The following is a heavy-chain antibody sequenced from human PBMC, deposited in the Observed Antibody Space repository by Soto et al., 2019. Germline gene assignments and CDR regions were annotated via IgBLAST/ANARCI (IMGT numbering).Heavy chain of an antibody. V-gene: IGHV3-30*18. CDR3: AKEGITMVRGVHPDYYYGMDV. J-gene: IGHJ6*02. D-gene: IGHD3-10*01. Sequence: GESLKISCAASGFTFSSYGMHWVRQAPGKGLEWVAVISYDGSNKYYADSVKGRFTISRDNSKNTLYLQMNSLRAEDTAVYYCAKEGITMVRGVHPDYYYGMDVWGQGTTVTVSS. CDR2: ISYDGSNK. CDR1: GFTFSSYG.